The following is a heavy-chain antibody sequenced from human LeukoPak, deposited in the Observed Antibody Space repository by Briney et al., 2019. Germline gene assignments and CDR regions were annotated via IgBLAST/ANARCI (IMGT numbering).Heavy chain of an antibody. J-gene: IGHJ4*02. CDR2: ISSGARTI. D-gene: IGHD6-13*01. CDR1: GFTFSSYE. V-gene: IGHV3-48*03. CDR3: ARVGALSSSWLLY. Sequence: PGGSLRLSCSASGFTFSSYEMNWVRQAPGKGLEWVSSISSGARTIYYTDSVKVRFTISRDNAKNSLYLQMNSLRVEDTAVYYCARVGALSSSWLLYWGQGTLVTVSS.